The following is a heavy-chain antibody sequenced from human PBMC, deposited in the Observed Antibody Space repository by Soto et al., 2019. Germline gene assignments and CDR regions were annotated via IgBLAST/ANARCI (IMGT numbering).Heavy chain of an antibody. V-gene: IGHV4-34*01. CDR3: ARGLYTWFVPDY. Sequence: SETLSLTCAVYGGSFSGYYWSWIRQPPGKGLEWIGEINHSGSTNYNPSLKSRVTISVDTSKNQFSLKLSSVTAADTAVYYCARGLYTWFVPDYWGQGTLVTVSS. CDR2: INHSGST. CDR1: GGSFSGYY. D-gene: IGHD3-10*01. J-gene: IGHJ4*02.